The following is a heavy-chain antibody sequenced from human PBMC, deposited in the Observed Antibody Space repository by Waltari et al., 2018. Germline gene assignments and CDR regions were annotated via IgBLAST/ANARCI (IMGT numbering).Heavy chain of an antibody. Sequence: EVQLVESGGGLVQPGGSLRLSCAASGFTFRRYALSWVRQAPGKGLEWVSAISGSGGSTYYADSVKGRFTISRDNSKNTLYLQMNSLRAEDTAVYYCAKPPDGYGDYGYYFDYWGQGTLVTVSS. J-gene: IGHJ4*02. D-gene: IGHD4-17*01. V-gene: IGHV3-23*04. CDR2: ISGSGGST. CDR3: AKPPDGYGDYGYYFDY. CDR1: GFTFRRYA.